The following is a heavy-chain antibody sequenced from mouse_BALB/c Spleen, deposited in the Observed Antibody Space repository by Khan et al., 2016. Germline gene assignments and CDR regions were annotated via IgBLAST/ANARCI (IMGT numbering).Heavy chain of an antibody. CDR1: GFTFSNYW. CDR2: IRLQSNNYAT. J-gene: IGHJ3*01. CDR3: TRPFAY. Sequence: EVELVESGGGLVQPGGSMKLSCVASGFTFSNYWMNWVRQFPEKGLEWIAEIRLQSNNYATHYAESVKGRFTISRDDSKSSVYLQMNNLRPEDTGIYYWTRPFAYWGQGTLVTVSA. V-gene: IGHV6-6*02.